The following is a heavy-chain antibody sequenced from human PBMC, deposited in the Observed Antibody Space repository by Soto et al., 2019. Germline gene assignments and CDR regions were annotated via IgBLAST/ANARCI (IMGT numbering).Heavy chain of an antibody. CDR2: ISSSSSYI. D-gene: IGHD6-13*01. CDR1: GFTFSSYS. V-gene: IGHV3-21*01. Sequence: EVQLVESGGGLVKPGGSLRLSCEASGFTFSSYSMNWVRQAPGKGLEWVSSISSSSSYIYYADSVKGRFTISRDNDKNSLYLQMNSLRAEDTAVYYCARGPYSSSWFDAFDIWGQGTMVTVSS. J-gene: IGHJ3*02. CDR3: ARGPYSSSWFDAFDI.